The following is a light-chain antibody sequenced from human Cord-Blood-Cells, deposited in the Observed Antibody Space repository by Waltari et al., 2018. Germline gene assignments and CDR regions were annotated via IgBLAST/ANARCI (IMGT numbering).Light chain of an antibody. CDR2: EDN. CDR3: QSYDSSNWV. CDR1: SGSIASNY. Sequence: NFMLTQPHSVTESPGKTVTISCTGSSGSIASNYVQWYQQRPGSAPTTVIYEDNQRPSGVPHRFSGSIDSSSNSASLTISGLKTEDEADYYCQSYDSSNWVFGGGTKLTVL. J-gene: IGLJ3*02. V-gene: IGLV6-57*02.